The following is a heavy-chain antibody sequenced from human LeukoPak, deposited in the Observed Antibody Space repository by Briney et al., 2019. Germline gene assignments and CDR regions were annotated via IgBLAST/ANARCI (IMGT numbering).Heavy chain of an antibody. Sequence: ASVKVSCKASGYTFTGYYMHWVRQAPGQGLEWMGWISAYNGNTNYAQKLQGRVTMTTDTSTSTAYMELRSLRSDDTAVYYCARRIGYSSSWYYFDYWGQGTLVTVSS. CDR2: ISAYNGNT. CDR1: GYTFTGYY. V-gene: IGHV1-18*04. CDR3: ARRIGYSSSWYYFDY. D-gene: IGHD6-13*01. J-gene: IGHJ4*02.